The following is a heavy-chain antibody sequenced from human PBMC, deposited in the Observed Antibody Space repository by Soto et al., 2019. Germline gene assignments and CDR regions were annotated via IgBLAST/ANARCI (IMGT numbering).Heavy chain of an antibody. V-gene: IGHV4-31*03. CDR1: GGSISSGGYY. J-gene: IGHJ4*02. D-gene: IGHD1-26*01. CDR3: ARVALGYGGSSNFDY. Sequence: QVQLQESGPGLVKPSQTLSLTCTVSGGSISSGGYYWSWIRQHPGTGLEWIGYIYYSGSTDYNPSLKSRVTISVDTSKNQFSLKLSSVTAADTAVYYCARVALGYGGSSNFDYWGQGTLVTVSS. CDR2: IYYSGST.